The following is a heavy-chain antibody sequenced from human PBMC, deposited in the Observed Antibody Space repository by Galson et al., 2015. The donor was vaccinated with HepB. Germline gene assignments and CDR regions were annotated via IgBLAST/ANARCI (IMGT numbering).Heavy chain of an antibody. V-gene: IGHV1-69*13. CDR1: GGTFSSYA. CDR2: IIPIFDAT. CDR3: ARQPVVVEVVGNPGYYYMDV. D-gene: IGHD2-15*01. Sequence: SVKVSCKASGGTFSSYAISWVRQAPGQGLEWMGGIIPIFDATNYAQKFQGRVTITADESTSTGYMELSSLRSEDTAVYYCARQPVVVEVVGNPGYYYMDVWGKGTTVTVSS. J-gene: IGHJ6*03.